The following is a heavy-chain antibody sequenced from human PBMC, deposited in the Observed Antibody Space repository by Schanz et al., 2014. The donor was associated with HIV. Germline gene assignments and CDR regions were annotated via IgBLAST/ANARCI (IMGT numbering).Heavy chain of an antibody. D-gene: IGHD3-10*01. CDR2: IWYDGGNK. CDR3: AKSGNGRSLDF. CDR1: GFTFSYYG. J-gene: IGHJ4*02. Sequence: QVQLVESGGGVVQPGRSLRLSCAASGFTFSYYGMYWVRQAPGKGPEWVAVIWYDGGNKYYEESVKGRFTISRDNSKNTLYLQMNSLRAEDTAVFYCAKSGNGRSLDFWGQGTLVTVSS. V-gene: IGHV3-33*06.